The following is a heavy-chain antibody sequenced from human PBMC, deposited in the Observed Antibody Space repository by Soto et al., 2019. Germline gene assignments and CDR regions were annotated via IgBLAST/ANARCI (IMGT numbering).Heavy chain of an antibody. CDR2: ISSSGSTI. CDR3: ARESDDIGARDLDY. J-gene: IGHJ4*02. Sequence: QVQLVESGGGLVKPGGSLRLSCAASGFTFRDYYMSCIRQAPGKGLEWFSYISSSGSTINYADSVKGRFTISRDNAKNALYLQMNSLRAEDTAVYYCARESDDIGARDLDYWGQGTMVTVSS. V-gene: IGHV3-11*01. D-gene: IGHD5-12*01. CDR1: GFTFRDYY.